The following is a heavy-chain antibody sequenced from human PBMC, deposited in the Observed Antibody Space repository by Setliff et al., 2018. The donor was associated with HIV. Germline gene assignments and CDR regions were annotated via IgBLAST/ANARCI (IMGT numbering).Heavy chain of an antibody. Sequence: PSETLSLTCAVYGGSFNGYSWTWIRQPPGKGLEWIGGINHSGSTNYNPSLKSRVTISVDTSKSQFSLKLSSVTAADTALYYCARIYNNYEDLDSWGQGTLVTVSS. CDR2: INHSGST. J-gene: IGHJ4*02. D-gene: IGHD4-4*01. CDR1: GGSFNGYS. CDR3: ARIYNNYEDLDS. V-gene: IGHV4-34*01.